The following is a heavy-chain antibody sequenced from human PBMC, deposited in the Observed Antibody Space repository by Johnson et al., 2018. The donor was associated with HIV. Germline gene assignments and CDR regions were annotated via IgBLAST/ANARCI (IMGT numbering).Heavy chain of an antibody. D-gene: IGHD3-22*01. CDR2: IYSGGST. CDR3: SSEFDYYDSSEYAFDI. V-gene: IGHV3-53*01. J-gene: IGHJ3*02. CDR1: GFTVSSNY. Sequence: VQLVESGGGLIQPGGSLRLSCAASGFTVSSNYMSWVRQAPGKGLEWVSVIYSGGSTYYADSVKGRFTISRDNSKNMLYLQMKSLRAEDTAVYYCSSEFDYYDSSEYAFDIWGQGTMVTVSS.